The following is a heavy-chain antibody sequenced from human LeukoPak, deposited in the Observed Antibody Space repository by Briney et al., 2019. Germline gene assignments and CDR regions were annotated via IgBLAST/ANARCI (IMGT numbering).Heavy chain of an antibody. D-gene: IGHD3-9*01. CDR3: GRDVGYIDWLIPRGAFDI. CDR1: GFTFSSYA. J-gene: IGHJ3*02. V-gene: IGHV3-64D*06. CDR2: ISSNGGST. Sequence: GGSLRLSCSASGFTFSSYAMHWVRQAPGKGLEYVSAISSNGGSTYYADSVKGRFTISRDNSKNTLYLQMSSLRAEDTAVYYCGRDVGYIDWLIPRGAFDIWGQGTMVTVSS.